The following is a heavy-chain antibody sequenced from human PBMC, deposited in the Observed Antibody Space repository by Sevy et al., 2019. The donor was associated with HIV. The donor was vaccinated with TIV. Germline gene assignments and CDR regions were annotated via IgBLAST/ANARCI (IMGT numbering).Heavy chain of an antibody. J-gene: IGHJ6*02. CDR2: ISSSGSTI. Sequence: GGSLRLSCAASGFTFSSYEMNWVRQAPGKGLEWVSYISSSGSTIYYADSVKGRFTISRDNAKNSLYLQMNSLRAEDTAVYYCARDQRNGLVLKGGYYYGMDVWGQGTTVTVSS. CDR1: GFTFSSYE. CDR3: ARDQRNGLVLKGGYYYGMDV. D-gene: IGHD6-19*01. V-gene: IGHV3-48*03.